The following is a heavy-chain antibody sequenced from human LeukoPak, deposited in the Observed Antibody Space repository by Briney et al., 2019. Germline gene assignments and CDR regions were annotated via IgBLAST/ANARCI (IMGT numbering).Heavy chain of an antibody. CDR2: IRYSGSA. V-gene: IGHV4-39*07. CDR3: ARESDGYDILTGYFGSDNWFDP. D-gene: IGHD3-9*01. CDR1: GASISNSFYF. Sequence: SETLSLTCTVSGASISNSFYFWGWVRQPPGTGLEWIGHIRYSGSAYHNPSLKSRVTMSVDTSKNQFSLKLSSVTAADTAVYYCARESDGYDILTGYFGSDNWFDPWGQGTLVTVSS. J-gene: IGHJ5*02.